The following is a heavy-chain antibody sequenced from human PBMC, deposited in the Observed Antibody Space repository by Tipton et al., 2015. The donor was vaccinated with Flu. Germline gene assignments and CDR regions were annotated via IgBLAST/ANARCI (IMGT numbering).Heavy chain of an antibody. CDR2: IWYDGSNK. CDR1: GFTFSTYG. Sequence: SGFTFSTYGMHWVRQAPGKGLEWVAVIWYDGSNKYYADSVKGRFTISRDNSKNTLYLQMNSLRAEDTAVYYCAKGAYSGSYSPFDYWGQGALVTVSS. V-gene: IGHV3-33*06. J-gene: IGHJ4*02. CDR3: AKGAYSGSYSPFDY. D-gene: IGHD1-26*01.